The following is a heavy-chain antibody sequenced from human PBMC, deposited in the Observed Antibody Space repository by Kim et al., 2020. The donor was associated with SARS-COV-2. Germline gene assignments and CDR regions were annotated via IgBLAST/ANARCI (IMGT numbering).Heavy chain of an antibody. V-gene: IGHV4-34*01. D-gene: IGHD2-21*02. J-gene: IGHJ4*02. CDR1: GGSFSGYY. CDR2: INHSGST. Sequence: SETLSLTCAVYGGSFSGYYWSWIRQPPGKGLEWIGEINHSGSTNYNPSLKSRVTISVDTSKNQFSLKLSSVTAADTAVYYCARASTYCGGDCYFDYWSQG. CDR3: ARASTYCGGDCYFDY.